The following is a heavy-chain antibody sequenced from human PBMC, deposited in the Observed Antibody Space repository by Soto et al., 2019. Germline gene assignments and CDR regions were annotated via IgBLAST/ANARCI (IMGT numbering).Heavy chain of an antibody. CDR3: AKDATAVNGVWDPFDM. V-gene: IGHV3-23*01. Sequence: GSSLGLACADYGVTLRASAVSEIPQARGEGLQWVSGVGGSDTDKHYADSVRGRFTVSRDNSKNTLYLQMNSLRADDTAVYYCAKDATAVNGVWDPFDMWGQGTEVTVSS. D-gene: IGHD2-8*01. CDR2: VGGSDTDK. CDR1: GVTLRASA. J-gene: IGHJ3*02.